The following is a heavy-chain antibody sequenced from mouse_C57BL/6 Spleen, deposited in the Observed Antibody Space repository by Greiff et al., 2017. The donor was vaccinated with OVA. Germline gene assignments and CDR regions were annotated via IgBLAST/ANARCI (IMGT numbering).Heavy chain of an antibody. CDR2: IHPNSGST. D-gene: IGHD2-2*01. Sequence: QVQLQQPGAELVKPGASVKLSCKASGYTFTSYWMHWVKQRPGQGLEWIGMIHPNSGSTNYNEKFKSKATQTVDKSSSTAYMQLSSLTSEDSAVYYCARDGYDGDFDYWGQGTTLTVSS. CDR1: GYTFTSYW. J-gene: IGHJ2*01. V-gene: IGHV1-64*01. CDR3: ARDGYDGDFDY.